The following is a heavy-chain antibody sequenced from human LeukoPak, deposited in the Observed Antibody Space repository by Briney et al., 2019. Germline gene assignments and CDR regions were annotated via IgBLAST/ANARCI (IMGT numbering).Heavy chain of an antibody. V-gene: IGHV1-2*02. CDR2: INPNSGGT. CDR3: ARDRTVAYSSSADFDY. J-gene: IGHJ4*02. D-gene: IGHD6-6*01. CDR1: GYTFTGYY. Sequence: ASVKVSCKASGYTFTGYYMHRVRQAPGQGLEWMGWINPNSGGTNYAQKFQGRVTMTRDTSISTAYMELSRLRSDDTAVYYCARDRTVAYSSSADFDYWGQGTLVTVSS.